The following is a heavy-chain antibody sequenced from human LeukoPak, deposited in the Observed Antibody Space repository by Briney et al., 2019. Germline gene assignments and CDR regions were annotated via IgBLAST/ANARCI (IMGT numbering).Heavy chain of an antibody. CDR3: ARQNPHYHSFDY. Sequence: PSEALSLTCTVSGGSVSSGSYYWSWIRQPPGKGLEWIGYIYYSGSTNYNPSLKSRVTISVDTSKNQFSLKLSSVTAADTAVYYCARQNPHYHSFDYWGQGTLVTVSS. CDR2: IYYSGST. D-gene: IGHD3-10*01. CDR1: GGSVSSGSYY. V-gene: IGHV4-61*01. J-gene: IGHJ4*02.